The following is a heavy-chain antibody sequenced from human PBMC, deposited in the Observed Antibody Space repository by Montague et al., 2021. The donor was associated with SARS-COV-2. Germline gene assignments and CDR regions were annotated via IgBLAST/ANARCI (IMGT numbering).Heavy chain of an antibody. CDR3: ARAGHQLASYYYYGMDV. J-gene: IGHJ6*02. CDR1: GGSISSYY. V-gene: IGHV4-59*01. Sequence: SETRSLTCTVSGGSISSYYCCWIWQPPGPGLEWIWYIYYSGSTNYNSYLKSRVPMSVATSKIKYYLNLSSVTVADTAVYYCARAGHQLASYYYYGMDVWGQGTTVTVSS. CDR2: IYYSGST. D-gene: IGHD2-2*01.